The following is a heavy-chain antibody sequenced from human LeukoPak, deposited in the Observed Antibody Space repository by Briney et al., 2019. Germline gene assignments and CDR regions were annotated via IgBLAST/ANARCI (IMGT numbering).Heavy chain of an antibody. Sequence: PGGSLRLSCAASGFTFSNYNMNWVRQAPGKGLEWVSSITSSSTYIFYADSVKGRFTISRDNAKNSLYLQMNSLRAEDTAVYYCARGEYYYGSGSYYNDYYYYYMDVWGKGTTVTISS. CDR3: ARGEYYYGSGSYYNDYYYYYMDV. D-gene: IGHD3-10*01. CDR2: ITSSSTYI. J-gene: IGHJ6*03. CDR1: GFTFSNYN. V-gene: IGHV3-21*04.